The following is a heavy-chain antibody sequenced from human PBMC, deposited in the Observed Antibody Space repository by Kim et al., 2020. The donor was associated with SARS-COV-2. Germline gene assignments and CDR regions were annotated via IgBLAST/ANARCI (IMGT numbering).Heavy chain of an antibody. CDR3: ARRGDYYDSSGYYYSDFFDY. D-gene: IGHD3-22*01. J-gene: IGHJ4*02. Sequence: GESLKISCKGSGYSFTSYWISWVRQMPGKGLEWMGRIDPSDSYTNYSPSFQGHVTISADKSISTAYLQWSSLKASDTAMYYCARRGDYYDSSGYYYSDFFDYWGQGTLVTVSS. CDR1: GYSFTSYW. CDR2: IDPSDSYT. V-gene: IGHV5-10-1*01.